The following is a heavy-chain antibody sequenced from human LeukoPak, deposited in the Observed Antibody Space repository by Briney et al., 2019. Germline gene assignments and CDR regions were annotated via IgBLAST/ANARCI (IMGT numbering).Heavy chain of an antibody. V-gene: IGHV4-39*01. CDR1: GGSISGRRYY. J-gene: IGHJ4*02. D-gene: IGHD6-6*01. Sequence: SETLSLTCSVSGGSISGRRYYWGWIRQPPGRGLEWIGSIHYDGATYYNPSLKSRVTMSVDTSKNQFSLKLSSVTAADTAVYYCARGSYSSSSYFDYWGQGTLVTVSS. CDR3: ARGSYSSSSYFDY. CDR2: IHYDGAT.